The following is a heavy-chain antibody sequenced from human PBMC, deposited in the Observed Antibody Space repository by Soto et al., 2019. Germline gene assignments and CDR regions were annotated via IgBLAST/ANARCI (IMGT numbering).Heavy chain of an antibody. CDR1: GGSISSGGYS. V-gene: IGHV4-30-2*01. Sequence: QLQLQESGSGLVKPSQTLSLTCAVSGGSISSGGYSWSWIRQPPGKGLEWIGYIYHSGSTYYNPSHKRRITIPVARSKNQFSLKLSSVTAADTAVYYCARAGGLGAVAVDYWGQGTLVTVSS. D-gene: IGHD6-19*01. CDR3: ARAGGLGAVAVDY. J-gene: IGHJ4*01. CDR2: IYHSGST.